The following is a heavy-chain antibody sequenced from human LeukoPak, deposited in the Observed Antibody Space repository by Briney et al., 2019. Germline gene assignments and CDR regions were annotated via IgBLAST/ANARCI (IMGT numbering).Heavy chain of an antibody. J-gene: IGHJ4*02. Sequence: GSLRLSCAASGFTFSSHGMTWVRQAPGKGLEWVSYISSSSSTIYYADSVKGRFTISRDNAKNSLYLQLNSLRAEDTAVYYCAKGGGGVLASWGQGTLVTVSS. CDR3: AKGGGGVLAS. D-gene: IGHD3-16*01. CDR2: ISSSSSTI. CDR1: GFTFSSHG. V-gene: IGHV3-48*01.